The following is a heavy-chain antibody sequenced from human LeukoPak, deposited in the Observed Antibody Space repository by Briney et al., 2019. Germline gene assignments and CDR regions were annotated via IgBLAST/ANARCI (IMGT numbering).Heavy chain of an antibody. J-gene: IGHJ6*03. CDR3: ARFPTLLNYYYYYMDV. D-gene: IGHD1-26*01. V-gene: IGHV3-21*01. CDR2: ISSSSSYI. CDR1: GFTFSSYS. Sequence: PGGSLRLSCAASGFTFSSYSMNWVRQAPGKGLEWVSSISSSSSYIYYADSVKGRFTISRDNAKNSLYLQMNSLRAEDTAVYYCARFPTLLNYYYYYMDVWGKGTTVTISS.